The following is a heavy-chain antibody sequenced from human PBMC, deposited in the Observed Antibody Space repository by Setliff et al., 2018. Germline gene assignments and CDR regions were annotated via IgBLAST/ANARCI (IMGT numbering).Heavy chain of an antibody. J-gene: IGHJ4*02. Sequence: GSLRLSCAASGFTFSSYAMHWVRQAPGKGLEWVAVISYDGTITHHVDSVKGRFSISRDNSQNTLYLQMNSLSPEDTALYYCASSSGGNYEAYFDYWGQGTLVTVSS. CDR1: GFTFSSYA. V-gene: IGHV3-30*04. D-gene: IGHD2-15*01. CDR3: ASSSGGNYEAYFDY. CDR2: ISYDGTIT.